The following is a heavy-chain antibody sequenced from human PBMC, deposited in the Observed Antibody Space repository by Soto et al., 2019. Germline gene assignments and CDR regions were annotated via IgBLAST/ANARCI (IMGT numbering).Heavy chain of an antibody. D-gene: IGHD7-27*01. J-gene: IGHJ4*02. CDR1: GFSFSISP. V-gene: IGHV3-30-3*01. CDR3: ARDPKTSGGQHWAFNYFDS. CDR2: ISYDGTNK. Sequence: GGSLRLSCAASGFSFSISPMHWVRQAPGKGPEWVALISYDGTNKFYADSVKGRFTISRDNSKSTLYLQVDSLRPEDAAVYYCARDPKTSGGQHWAFNYFDSWGQGTMVTVSS.